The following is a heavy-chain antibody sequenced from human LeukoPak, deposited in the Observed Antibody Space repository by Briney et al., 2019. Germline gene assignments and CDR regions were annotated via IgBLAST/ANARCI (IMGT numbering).Heavy chain of an antibody. CDR3: V. J-gene: IGHJ6*04. CDR2: IYYSGST. Sequence: SETLSLTCTVSGGSVSSYYWSWIRQPPGKGLEWIGYIYYSGSTNYNPSLKSRVTKSVDTSKNQFSLKLSSVTAVPYYYGMDVWGKGTTVTVSS. V-gene: IGHV4-59*02. CDR1: GGSVSSYY.